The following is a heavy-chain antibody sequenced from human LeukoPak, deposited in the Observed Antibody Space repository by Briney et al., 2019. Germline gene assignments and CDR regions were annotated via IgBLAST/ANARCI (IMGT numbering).Heavy chain of an antibody. CDR1: GGSISSYY. CDR3: ARDRQGTVDY. J-gene: IGHJ4*02. D-gene: IGHD1-1*01. V-gene: IGHV4-59*12. Sequence: SETLSLTCTVSGGSISSYYWSWIRQPPGKGLEWIGYIYYSGSTNYNPSLKSRVTISVDTSKNQFSLKLSSVTAADTAVYYCARDRQGTVDYWGQGTLVTVSS. CDR2: IYYSGST.